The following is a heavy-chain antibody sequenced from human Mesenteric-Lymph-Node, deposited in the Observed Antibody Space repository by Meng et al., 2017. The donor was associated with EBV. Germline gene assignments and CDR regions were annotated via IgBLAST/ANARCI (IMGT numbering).Heavy chain of an antibody. J-gene: IGHJ4*02. CDR2: ITWDGSGT. D-gene: IGHD6-19*01. V-gene: IGHV3-43D*03. CDR3: AKERGITVDYYFDS. Sequence: GDLVPPGGSLRLSCAASGFTFDDYAIHWVRQAPGKGLEWVSLITWDGSGTFYADSVKGRFSISRDNSKNSVYLQMSSLRPEDTALYYCAKERGITVDYYFDSWGQGTLVTVSS. CDR1: GFTFDDYA.